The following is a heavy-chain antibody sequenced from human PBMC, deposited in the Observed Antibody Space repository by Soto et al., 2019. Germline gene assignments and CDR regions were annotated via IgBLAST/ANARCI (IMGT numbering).Heavy chain of an antibody. V-gene: IGHV5-51*01. CDR3: ARPANCGGDCYSEEEYFQH. CDR1: GYSFTSYW. D-gene: IGHD2-21*02. Sequence: GESLKISCKGSGYSFTSYWIGWVRQMPGKGLEWMGIIYPGDSDTRYSPSFQGQVTISADKSISTAYLQWSSLKASGTAMYYCARPANCGGDCYSEEEYFQHWGQGTLVTVSS. J-gene: IGHJ1*01. CDR2: IYPGDSDT.